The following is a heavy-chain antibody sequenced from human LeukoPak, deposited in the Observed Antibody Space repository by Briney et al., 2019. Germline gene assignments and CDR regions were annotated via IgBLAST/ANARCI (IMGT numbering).Heavy chain of an antibody. CDR2: ISGSGGST. V-gene: IGHV3-23*01. CDR3: AKDPVVSHYFDY. Sequence: GGSLRLSCAASGFTFSSYAMSWVRQAPGKGLEWVSAISGSGGSTYYADPVKGRFTISRDNSKNTLYLQMNSLRAEDTAVYYCAKDPVVSHYFDYWGQGTLVTVSS. CDR1: GFTFSSYA. J-gene: IGHJ4*02. D-gene: IGHD6-6*01.